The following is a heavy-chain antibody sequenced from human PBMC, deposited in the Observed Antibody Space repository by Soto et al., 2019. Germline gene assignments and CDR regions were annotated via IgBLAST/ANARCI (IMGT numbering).Heavy chain of an antibody. V-gene: IGHV1-69*02. Sequence: SVKVSCKASGGTFSSYTISWVRQAPGQGLEWMGRIIPILGIANYAQKFQGRVTITADKSTSTAYMELSSLRSEDTAVYYCARGGYDFWREPDTERGWFDPWGQGTLVTVSS. CDR2: IIPILGIA. J-gene: IGHJ5*02. CDR1: GGTFSSYT. CDR3: ARGGYDFWREPDTERGWFDP. D-gene: IGHD3-3*01.